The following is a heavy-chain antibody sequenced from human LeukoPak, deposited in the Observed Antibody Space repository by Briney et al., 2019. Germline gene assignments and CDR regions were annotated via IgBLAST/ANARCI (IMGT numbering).Heavy chain of an antibody. CDR2: IGVSAGRT. J-gene: IGHJ4*02. CDR3: ARVHMETYNDNDSGNTCFDS. CDR1: GFTFSSYA. Sequence: GGSLRLSRAASGFTFSSYAMNWVRQAPGKGLEWVSAIGVSAGRTYYADSVKGRFTISRDNSKSTLYLQMNSLRAEDTAVYYCARVHMETYNDNDSGNTCFDSWGQGTLVTVSS. V-gene: IGHV3-23*01. D-gene: IGHD3-22*01.